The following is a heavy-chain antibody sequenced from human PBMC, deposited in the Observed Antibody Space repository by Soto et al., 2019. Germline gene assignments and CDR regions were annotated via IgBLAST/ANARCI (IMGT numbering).Heavy chain of an antibody. J-gene: IGHJ5*02. D-gene: IGHD6-6*01. CDR2: FDPEDGET. Sequence: ASVKVSCKVSGYTLTELSMHWVRQAPGKGLEWMGGFDPEDGETIYAQKFQGRVTMTEDTSTDTAYMELSSLRSEDTAVYYCASVLGDNNWLDPWGQGTLVTVSS. CDR3: ASVLGDNNWLDP. V-gene: IGHV1-24*01. CDR1: GYTLTELS.